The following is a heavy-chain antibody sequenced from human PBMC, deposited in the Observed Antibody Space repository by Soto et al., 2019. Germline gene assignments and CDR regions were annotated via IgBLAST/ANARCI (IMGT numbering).Heavy chain of an antibody. CDR2: IYSGGST. CDR1: GFTVSSNY. CDR3: AGRSGYKQRGYYYGMDA. V-gene: IGHV3-53*01. Sequence: GGSLRLSCAASGFTVSSNYMSWVRQAPGKGLEWVSVIYSGGSTYYADSVKGRFTISRDNSKNTLYLQMNSLRAEDTAVYYCAGRSGYKQRGYYYGMDAWGQGTTVTVSS. J-gene: IGHJ6*02. D-gene: IGHD3-3*01.